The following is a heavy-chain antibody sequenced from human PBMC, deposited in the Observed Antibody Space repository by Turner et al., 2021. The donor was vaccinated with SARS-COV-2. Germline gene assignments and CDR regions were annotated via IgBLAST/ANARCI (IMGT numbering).Heavy chain of an antibody. V-gene: IGHV3-23*01. CDR2: IRGSGSGT. Sequence: EVQLLESGGGLVQPGGSLRLSCAASGFTFSIYTMTWVRQAPGKGLQWVSAIRGSGSGTYYADSVKGRFTISRDNSKSTLYLQMSSLRAEDTAIYYCAKDVGVASLVGATADYWGQGTLVTVSS. J-gene: IGHJ4*01. D-gene: IGHD1-26*01. CDR3: AKDVGVASLVGATADY. CDR1: GFTFSIYT.